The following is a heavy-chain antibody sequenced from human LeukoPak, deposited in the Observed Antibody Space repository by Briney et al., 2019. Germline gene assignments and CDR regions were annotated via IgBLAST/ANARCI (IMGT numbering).Heavy chain of an antibody. V-gene: IGHV4-61*02. J-gene: IGHJ4*02. Sequence: SETLSLTCTVSGDSINSGRYYWSWIRQPAGKGLEWIGRIYISGSTNYNPSLKSRVTVSLDTSKNQFSLKLISVTAADTAVYYCARGVDYYDTSGYGPYYFDYWGQGTLVTVSS. CDR1: GDSINSGRYY. CDR3: ARGVDYYDTSGYGPYYFDY. D-gene: IGHD3-22*01. CDR2: IYISGST.